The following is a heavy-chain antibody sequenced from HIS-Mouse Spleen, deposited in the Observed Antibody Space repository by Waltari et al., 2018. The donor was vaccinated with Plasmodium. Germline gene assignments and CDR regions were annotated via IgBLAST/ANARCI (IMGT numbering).Heavy chain of an antibody. V-gene: IGHV3-53*01. J-gene: IGHJ3*02. CDR2: IYSGGST. CDR3: ARGMKSSLSAFDI. Sequence: EVQLVESGGGLIQPGGSLRLSCAASGFTVSSNYMSWVRQAPGKGVEWVSVIYSGGSTDYADSVKGRFTISRDNSKNTLYLQMNSLRAEDTAVYYCARGMKSSLSAFDIWGQGTMVTVSS. D-gene: IGHD6-6*01. CDR1: GFTVSSNY.